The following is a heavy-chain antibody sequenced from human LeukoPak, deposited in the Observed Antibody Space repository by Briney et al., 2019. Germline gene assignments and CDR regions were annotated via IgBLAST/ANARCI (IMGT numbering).Heavy chain of an antibody. V-gene: IGHV3-66*01. CDR3: SRGYSGGFDY. CDR2: IHSDGST. Sequence: GSLRLSWAASGFSVSNNYMNWVRQAPGKGLEWVSVIHSDGSTYYSDSVKGRFTISRDNSKKTLYLQMNSLRAEDTAVYYCSRGYSGGFDYWGQGTLVTVSS. D-gene: IGHD2-15*01. J-gene: IGHJ4*02. CDR1: GFSVSNNY.